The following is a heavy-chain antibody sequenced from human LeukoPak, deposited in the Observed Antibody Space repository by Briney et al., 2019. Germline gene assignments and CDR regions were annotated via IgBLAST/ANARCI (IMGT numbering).Heavy chain of an antibody. J-gene: IGHJ4*02. CDR2: INSDGINT. Sequence: GGSLRLSCAASGFTFSSYAMHWVGQAPGKGLVWVSRINSDGINTSYADSVKGRFTISRDNAKNTLNLQMNSLRDEDTAVYYCAKDSHWILFDDWGQGTLVTVSS. D-gene: IGHD2-2*03. CDR1: GFTFSSYA. CDR3: AKDSHWILFDD. V-gene: IGHV3-74*01.